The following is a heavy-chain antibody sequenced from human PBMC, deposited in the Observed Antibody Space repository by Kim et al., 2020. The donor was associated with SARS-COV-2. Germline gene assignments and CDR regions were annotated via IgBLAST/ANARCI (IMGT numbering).Heavy chain of an antibody. CDR1: GFTFSSFA. J-gene: IGHJ4*02. Sequence: GGSLRLSCPASGFTFSSFAMHWVRQAPGKGLEWVAVIWYYGGNEYYADSVKGRFTISRDNSKNTLYLQMNSLRAEDTAVYYCVRDANDYGDYWGQGTLVTVSS. CDR3: VRDANDYGDY. CDR2: IWYYGGNE. V-gene: IGHV3-33*01.